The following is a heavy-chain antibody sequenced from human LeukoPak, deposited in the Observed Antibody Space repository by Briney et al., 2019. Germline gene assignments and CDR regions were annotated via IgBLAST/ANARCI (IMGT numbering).Heavy chain of an antibody. J-gene: IGHJ5*02. CDR2: IYHSGST. V-gene: IGHV4-38-2*02. CDR1: GYSISSGYY. Sequence: SETLSLTCTVSGYSISSGYYRGWIRQPPGKGLEWIGSIYHSGSTYYNPSLKSRVTISVDTSKNQFSLKLSSVTAADTAVYYCARDSRSGWGNWFDPWGQGTLVTVSS. CDR3: ARDSRSGWGNWFDP. D-gene: IGHD6-19*01.